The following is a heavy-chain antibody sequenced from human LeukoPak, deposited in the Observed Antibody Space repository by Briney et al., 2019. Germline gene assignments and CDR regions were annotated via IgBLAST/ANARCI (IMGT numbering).Heavy chain of an antibody. CDR1: GFTFRSYG. D-gene: IGHD3-10*01. V-gene: IGHV3-33*01. Sequence: PGGSLRLSCAASGFTFRSYGMHWVRQAPGKGLEWVAVLWYDGSNKYYADSVKGRFTISRDNSKNTLYLQMNSLRAEDTAVYYCARDYYGSGSYYPTLFDYWGQGTLVTVSS. J-gene: IGHJ4*02. CDR2: LWYDGSNK. CDR3: ARDYYGSGSYYPTLFDY.